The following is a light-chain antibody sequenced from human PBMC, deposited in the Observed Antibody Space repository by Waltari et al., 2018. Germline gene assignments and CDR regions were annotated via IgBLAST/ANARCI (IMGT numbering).Light chain of an antibody. CDR3: QQYGNSPWA. V-gene: IGKV3-20*01. CDR1: QSVSSSY. Sequence: EIVLTQSPGTLSLSPGERATLSCRASQSVSSSYLAWYQQKPGQAPRLLIYGASSRATGISDRFSGSGSGTDFTLIISRLEPEDFAVYYCQQYGNSPWAFGQGTKVEIK. CDR2: GAS. J-gene: IGKJ1*01.